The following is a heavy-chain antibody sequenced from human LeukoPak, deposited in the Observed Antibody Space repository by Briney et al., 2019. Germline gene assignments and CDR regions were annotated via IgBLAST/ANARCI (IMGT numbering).Heavy chain of an antibody. Sequence: PSEALSLTCAVSGGSISSSNWWSWVRQPPGKGLEWIGEIHHSGSTNYNPSLKSRVTISVDKSTNQFSLKLSSVTAADTAVYYCARGPAVADVWYWGQGTLVTVSS. CDR2: IHHSGST. CDR3: ARGPAVADVWY. CDR1: GGSISSSNW. J-gene: IGHJ4*02. D-gene: IGHD6-19*01. V-gene: IGHV4-4*02.